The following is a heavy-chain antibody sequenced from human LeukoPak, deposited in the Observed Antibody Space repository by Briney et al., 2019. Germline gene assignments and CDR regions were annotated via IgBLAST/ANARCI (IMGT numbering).Heavy chain of an antibody. CDR1: GGTFSSYA. Sequence: GASVKVSCKASGGTFSSYAISWVRQAPGQGLEWMGGIIPIFGTANYAQKFQGRVTITADESTSTAYMELSSLRSEDTAVYYCARGCNSTSCYCWFDPWGQGTLVTVSS. J-gene: IGHJ5*02. V-gene: IGHV1-69*13. CDR3: ARGCNSTSCYCWFDP. D-gene: IGHD2-2*01. CDR2: IIPIFGTA.